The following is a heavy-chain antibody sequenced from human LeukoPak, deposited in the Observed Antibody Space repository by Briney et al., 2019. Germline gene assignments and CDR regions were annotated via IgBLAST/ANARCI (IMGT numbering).Heavy chain of an antibody. D-gene: IGHD2-2*01. CDR3: ARDRGVPAAWEYYGMHV. Sequence: GGSLRLSCAASGFTFSSYEMNWVRQAPGKGLEWVSYFSSSGSTIYYADSVKGRFPISRDNDKNSLYLEMNSLRAEDTAVYYCARDRGVPAAWEYYGMHVWGQGTRVTVSS. CDR2: FSSSGSTI. CDR1: GFTFSSYE. V-gene: IGHV3-48*03. J-gene: IGHJ6*02.